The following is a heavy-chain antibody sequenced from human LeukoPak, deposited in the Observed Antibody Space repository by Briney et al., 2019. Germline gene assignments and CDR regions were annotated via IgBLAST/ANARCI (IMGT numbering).Heavy chain of an antibody. Sequence: GGSLRLSCAASGFTFSNYAMTWVRQAPGKGLEWVSVISDSGGRTYYADSVKGRFTISRDASKNTVYLQMNSLRAEDTAVYYCAKSGSCDSWGQGTLVTVSS. V-gene: IGHV3-23*01. J-gene: IGHJ4*02. CDR3: AKSGSCDS. CDR1: GFTFSNYA. CDR2: ISDSGGRT.